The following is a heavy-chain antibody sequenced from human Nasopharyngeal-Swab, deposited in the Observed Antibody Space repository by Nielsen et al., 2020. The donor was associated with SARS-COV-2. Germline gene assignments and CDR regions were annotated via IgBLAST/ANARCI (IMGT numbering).Heavy chain of an antibody. CDR2: LKQDGSEE. CDR1: GFTVSSNY. CDR3: ARMNYYFYYGMDV. V-gene: IGHV3-7*01. Sequence: GGSLRFSCAASGFTVSSNYMSWVRQAPGKGLEWVAYLKQDGSEEYYVDSVKGRFTISRDNAKNSLYLQMSSLRAEDTAVYYCARMNYYFYYGMDVWGQGTTVTVSS. J-gene: IGHJ6*02.